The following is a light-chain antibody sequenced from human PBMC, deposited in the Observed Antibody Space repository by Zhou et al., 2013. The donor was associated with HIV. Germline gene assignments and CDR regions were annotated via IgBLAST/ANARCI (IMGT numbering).Light chain of an antibody. CDR3: LQDYSYPWT. V-gene: IGKV1-33*01. Sequence: DIKMTQSPSTLSASVGDRVTITCQASEDISNFLNWYQQKPGKAPRLLIYDASSLETGVPSRFSGSGSGTDFTLTISSLQPEDFATYYCLQDYSYPWTLGQGTKVEIK. CDR1: EDISNF. CDR2: DAS. J-gene: IGKJ1*01.